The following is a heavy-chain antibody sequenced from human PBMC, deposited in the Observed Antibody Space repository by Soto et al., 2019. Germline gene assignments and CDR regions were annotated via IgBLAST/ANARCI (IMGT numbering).Heavy chain of an antibody. CDR3: AKDDYGDYGHPGDGYYYYGMDV. CDR1: GYTFTSYG. V-gene: IGHV1-18*01. Sequence: ASVKVSCKASGYTFTSYGISWVRQAPGQGLEWMGWISAYNGNTNYAQKLQGRVTMTTDTSTSTAYMELRSLRSDDTAVYYCAKDDYGDYGHPGDGYYYYGMDVWGQGTTVTVSS. D-gene: IGHD4-17*01. J-gene: IGHJ6*02. CDR2: ISAYNGNT.